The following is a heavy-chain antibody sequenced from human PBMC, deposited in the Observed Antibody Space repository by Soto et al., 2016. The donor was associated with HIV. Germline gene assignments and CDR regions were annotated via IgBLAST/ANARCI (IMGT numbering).Heavy chain of an antibody. Sequence: QVQLQESGPGLVKPSQTLSLTCTVSGGSISSGGYYWTWIRQYPGKGLEWMGYIYFGGGANYNPSLKSRLSISSDTSKNQIFLKLTSVTAADTAIYYCATGSRSSWYFDLWGLAPWSTVSS. D-gene: IGHD6-6*01. CDR3: ATGSRSSWYFDL. V-gene: IGHV4-31*03. CDR1: GGSISSGGYY. CDR2: IYFGGGA. J-gene: IGHJ2*01.